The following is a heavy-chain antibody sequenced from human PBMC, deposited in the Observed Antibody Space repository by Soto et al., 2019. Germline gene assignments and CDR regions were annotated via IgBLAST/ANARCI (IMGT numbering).Heavy chain of an antibody. Sequence: ASVKVSCKVSGYTLTELSMHWVRQAPGKGLEWMGGFDPEDGETIYAQKFQGRVTMTEDTSTDTAYMELSSLRSEDTAVYYCATAGSEDIVVVPAALYYFDYWGQGTLVTVSS. D-gene: IGHD2-2*01. V-gene: IGHV1-24*01. CDR2: FDPEDGET. J-gene: IGHJ4*02. CDR1: GYTLTELS. CDR3: ATAGSEDIVVVPAALYYFDY.